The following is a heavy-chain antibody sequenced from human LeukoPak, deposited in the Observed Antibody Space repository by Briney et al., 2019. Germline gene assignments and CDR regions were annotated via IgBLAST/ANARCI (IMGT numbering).Heavy chain of an antibody. CDR3: AKISRRNFGSVIAPTKGYMDV. V-gene: IGHV3-7*03. CDR2: IKQDGSEK. J-gene: IGHJ6*03. CDR1: GFTFTSYW. Sequence: GGSLRLSCAASGFTFTSYWMSWVRQAPGKGLEWVANIKQDGSEKYYVDSVKGRFTISRDNAKNSLYLQMNSLRAEDTAVYYCAKISRRNFGSVIAPTKGYMDVWGKGTTVTVSS. D-gene: IGHD3-10*01.